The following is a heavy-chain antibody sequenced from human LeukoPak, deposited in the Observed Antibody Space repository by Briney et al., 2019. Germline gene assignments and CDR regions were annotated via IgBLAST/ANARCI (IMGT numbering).Heavy chain of an antibody. CDR3: ATDGRWLQF. Sequence: PSETLSLTCTVSGGSISSSSYYWGWVRQPPGRGLEWIGSIYYGGSTFYNPSLKSRVTMSVDTSKNQFSLRLRSVTAADTAVYYCATDGRWLQFWGQGTLVTVSS. D-gene: IGHD5-24*01. V-gene: IGHV4-39*07. CDR1: GGSISSSSYY. CDR2: IYYGGST. J-gene: IGHJ4*02.